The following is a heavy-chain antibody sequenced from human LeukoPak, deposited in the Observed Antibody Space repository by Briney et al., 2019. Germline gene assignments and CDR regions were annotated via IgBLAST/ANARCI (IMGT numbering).Heavy chain of an antibody. CDR1: GFTFSSYS. D-gene: IGHD2-2*01. V-gene: IGHV3-21*01. J-gene: IGHJ4*02. CDR2: ISSSSSYI. CDR3: ARSTCSSTSCFSDFDY. Sequence: GGSLRLSCAASGFTFSSYSMNWVRQAPGKGLEWVSSISSSSSYIYYADSVKGRFTISRDNAKNSLYLQMNSLRAEDTAVYYCARSTCSSTSCFSDFDYWGQGTLVTVSS.